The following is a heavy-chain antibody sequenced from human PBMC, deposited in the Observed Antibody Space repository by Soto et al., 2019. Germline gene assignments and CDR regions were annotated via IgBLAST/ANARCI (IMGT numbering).Heavy chain of an antibody. V-gene: IGHV3-30-3*01. J-gene: IGHJ6*02. CDR1: GFTFSSYP. CDR2: ISYDGSNK. CDR3: ARDEIRFSWAYGMDV. D-gene: IGHD3-3*01. Sequence: QVQLVESGGGVVQPGRSLRLSCAASGFTFSSYPMHWVRQAPGKGLEWVAVISYDGSNKYYADSVKGRFTISRDNSKNTLYLQMNSLSAEDTAVYYCARDEIRFSWAYGMDVWGQGTTVTVSS.